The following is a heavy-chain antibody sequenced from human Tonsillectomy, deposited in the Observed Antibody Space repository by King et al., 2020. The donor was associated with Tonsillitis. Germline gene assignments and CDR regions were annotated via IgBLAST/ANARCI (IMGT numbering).Heavy chain of an antibody. V-gene: IGHV3-48*03. D-gene: IGHD3-3*01. CDR2: ISISGTTI. CDR1: GFTFSTYE. J-gene: IGHJ6*03. CDR3: ARDFNFWSGYYRELYSYMDV. Sequence: VQLVESGGGLVQPGGSLRLSCAASGFTFSTYEMNWVRQAPGKGLEWVSYISISGTTIYYADPVRGRFTISRDNAKNSLYLQMNSLRAEDTAVYYCARDFNFWSGYYRELYSYMDVWGKGTTVTVSS.